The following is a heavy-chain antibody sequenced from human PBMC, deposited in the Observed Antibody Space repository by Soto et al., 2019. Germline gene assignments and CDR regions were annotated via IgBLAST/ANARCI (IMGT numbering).Heavy chain of an antibody. J-gene: IGHJ5*02. CDR1: GGSFSGYY. Sequence: LSLTCAVYGGSFSGYYWSWIRQPPGKGLEWIGEINHSGSTNYNPSLKSRVTISVDTSKNQFSLNLSSVTAADTAVYSCARGTWEARFDPWGQGTLVTVSS. D-gene: IGHD1-26*01. CDR2: INHSGST. CDR3: ARGTWEARFDP. V-gene: IGHV4-34*01.